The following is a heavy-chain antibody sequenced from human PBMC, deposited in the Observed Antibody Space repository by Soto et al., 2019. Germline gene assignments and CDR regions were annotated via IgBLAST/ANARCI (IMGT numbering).Heavy chain of an antibody. V-gene: IGHV4-59*01. CDR3: ARGRGYSYGIDY. CDR2: IHYSGST. Sequence: SETLSLTCTVSSGSISSYYWSWIRQPPGEGLQWIGYIHYSGSTKYNPSLKSRVTMSVDTSKNKFSLSLNSVTAADTAVYYCARGRGYSYGIDYWGQGTPVTVSS. J-gene: IGHJ4*02. D-gene: IGHD5-18*01. CDR1: SGSISSYY.